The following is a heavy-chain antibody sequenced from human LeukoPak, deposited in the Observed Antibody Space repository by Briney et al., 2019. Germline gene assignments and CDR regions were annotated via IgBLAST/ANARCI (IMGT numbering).Heavy chain of an antibody. J-gene: IGHJ4*02. CDR3: ARKSSGSHFVDY. D-gene: IGHD3-10*01. CDR2: TSGSGGST. V-gene: IGHV3-23*01. Sequence: GGSLRLSCAASGFTFSSYAMSWVRQAPGKGLEWVSATSGSGGSTYYADSVKGRFTISRDNAKNSLYLQMNSLRAEDTAVYYCARKSSGSHFVDYWGQGTLVTVSS. CDR1: GFTFSSYA.